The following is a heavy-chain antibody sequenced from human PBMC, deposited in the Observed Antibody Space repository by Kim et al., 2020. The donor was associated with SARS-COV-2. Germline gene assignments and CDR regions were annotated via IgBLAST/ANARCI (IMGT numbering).Heavy chain of an antibody. J-gene: IGHJ4*02. Sequence: LKSRVTISVDTSKNQFSLKLSSVTAADTAVYYCASTDDFWSGYLPPMKYWGQGTLVTVSS. CDR3: ASTDDFWSGYLPPMKY. D-gene: IGHD3-3*01. V-gene: IGHV4-34*01.